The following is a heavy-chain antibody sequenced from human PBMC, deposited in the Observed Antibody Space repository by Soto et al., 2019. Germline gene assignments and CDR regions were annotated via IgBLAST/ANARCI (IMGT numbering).Heavy chain of an antibody. CDR2: ISFIGAT. D-gene: IGHD5-18*01. Sequence: SETLSLTCTVSDGSISNNIFYWGWIRQPPGKGLEWLGSISFIGATYHNPSLRSRVAMSVDTSKNNFSLNLSSVTAADTAVYYCATEASYCAYNFAHRIQLWSFDFWGQGARVTVSS. CDR3: ATEASYCAYNFAHRIQLWSFDF. CDR1: DGSISNNIFY. J-gene: IGHJ4*02. V-gene: IGHV4-39*07.